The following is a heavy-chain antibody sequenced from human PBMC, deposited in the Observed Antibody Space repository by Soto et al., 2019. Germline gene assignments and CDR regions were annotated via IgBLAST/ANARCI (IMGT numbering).Heavy chain of an antibody. V-gene: IGHV1-69*14. D-gene: IGHD2-15*01. CDR1: GGTFSSYA. Sequence: QVQLVQSGAEVKKPGSSVKVSCKASGGTFSSYAISWVRQAPGQGLEWMGGIIPIFGTANYAQKFQGRVTLTAAKSTSTAYMELCSLRSEDTAVYYCARALTQGYCSGGSCYREAAFDIWGQGTMVTVSS. CDR3: ARALTQGYCSGGSCYREAAFDI. J-gene: IGHJ3*02. CDR2: IIPIFGTA.